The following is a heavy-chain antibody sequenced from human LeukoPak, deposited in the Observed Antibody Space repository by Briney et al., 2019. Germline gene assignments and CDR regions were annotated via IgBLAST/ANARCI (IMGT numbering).Heavy chain of an antibody. V-gene: IGHV4-4*09. CDR1: GGSISSYY. Sequence: SETLSLTCTVSGGSISSYYWSWIRQPPGKGLEWIGYIYTSGSTNYNPSLKSRVTISVDTSKNQFSLELSSVTAADTAVYYCARRMVDTARNWFDPWGQGTLVTVSS. CDR3: ARRMVDTARNWFDP. D-gene: IGHD5-18*01. CDR2: IYTSGST. J-gene: IGHJ5*02.